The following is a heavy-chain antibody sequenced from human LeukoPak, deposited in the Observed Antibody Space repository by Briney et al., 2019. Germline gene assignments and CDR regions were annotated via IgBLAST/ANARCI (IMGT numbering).Heavy chain of an antibody. CDR3: ARHPIFDYLAPVDY. V-gene: IGHV4-30-2*03. D-gene: IGHD3-9*01. J-gene: IGHJ4*02. CDR2: IYHSGST. Sequence: PSETLSLTCTVSGGSISSGGYYWSWIRQPPGKGLEWIGYIYHSGSTYYNPSLKSRVTISVDTSKNQFSLKLSSVTAADTAVYYCARHPIFDYLAPVDYWGQGTLVTVSS. CDR1: GGSISSGGYY.